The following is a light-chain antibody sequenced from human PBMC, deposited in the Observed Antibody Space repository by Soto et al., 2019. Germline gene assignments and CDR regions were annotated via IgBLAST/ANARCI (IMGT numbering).Light chain of an antibody. CDR1: QSVTSRF. J-gene: IGKJ1*01. CDR3: QQYGSSPPT. Sequence: VLPHCPGTLSFKPARRAHLXGKTSQSVTSRFLAWYQQKPGQAPRFLIYGASSRATGIPDRFSGSGSGTDFTLTISRLEPEDFAVYYCQQYGSSPPTFGQGTKVDIK. CDR2: GAS. V-gene: IGKV3-20*01.